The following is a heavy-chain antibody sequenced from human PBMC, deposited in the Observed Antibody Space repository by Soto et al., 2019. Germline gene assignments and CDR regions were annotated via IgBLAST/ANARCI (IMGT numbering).Heavy chain of an antibody. D-gene: IGHD3-10*01. Sequence: SGTLSLTCAFSGYSISLGYYWGLIRQPPGKGLEWIGSIYHSGNTYYNPSLKSRVSISLDTSKNHFSLELTSVTAADTAVYYCARVKLDGRVGFDSCGMRSLVT. CDR1: GYSISLGYY. J-gene: IGHJ4*02. CDR3: ARVKLDGRVGFDS. CDR2: IYHSGNT. V-gene: IGHV4-38-2*01.